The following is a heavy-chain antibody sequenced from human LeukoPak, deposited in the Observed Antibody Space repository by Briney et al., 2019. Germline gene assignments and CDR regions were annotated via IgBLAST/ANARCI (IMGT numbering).Heavy chain of an antibody. CDR1: GGSISSYY. Sequence: SETLSLTCTVSGGSISSYYWSWIRQPPGKGLEWIGYIYYSGSTNYNPSPKSRVTISVDTSKNQFSLKLSSVTAADTAVYYCARETYYYGSGSLPINWFDPWGQGTLVTVSS. CDR2: IYYSGST. J-gene: IGHJ5*02. CDR3: ARETYYYGSGSLPINWFDP. D-gene: IGHD3-10*01. V-gene: IGHV4-59*01.